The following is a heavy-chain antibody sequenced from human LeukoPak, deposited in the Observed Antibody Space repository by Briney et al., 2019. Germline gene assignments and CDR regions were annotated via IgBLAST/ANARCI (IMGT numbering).Heavy chain of an antibody. Sequence: PGGSLRLSCAASGFTFSDYYMSWIRQAPGKGLEWVGFIRSKAYGGTTEYAASVKGRFTISRDDSKSIAYLQMNSLKTEDTAVYYCTRAGIFGVVPDYWGQGTLVTVSS. D-gene: IGHD3-3*01. CDR3: TRAGIFGVVPDY. J-gene: IGHJ4*02. CDR1: GFTFSDYY. V-gene: IGHV3-49*03. CDR2: IRSKAYGGTT.